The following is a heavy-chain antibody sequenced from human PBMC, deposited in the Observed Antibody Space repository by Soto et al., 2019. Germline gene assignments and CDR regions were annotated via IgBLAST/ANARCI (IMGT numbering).Heavy chain of an antibody. D-gene: IGHD3-3*01. V-gene: IGHV4-59*01. CDR1: GGSISSYY. J-gene: IGHJ6*02. CDR3: ARDCTIFGVVTPCYYYGMDV. CDR2: IYYSGST. Sequence: SETLSLTCTVSGGSISSYYWSWIRQPPGKGLEWIGYIYYSGSTNYNPSLKSRVTISVDTSKNQFSLKLSSVTAADTAVYYCARDCTIFGVVTPCYYYGMDVWGQGTTVTVS.